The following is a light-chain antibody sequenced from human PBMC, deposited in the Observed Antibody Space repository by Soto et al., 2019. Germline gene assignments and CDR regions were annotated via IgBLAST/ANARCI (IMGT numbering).Light chain of an antibody. Sequence: DIQMTQSPSSLSASVGDRVTITCRASQSISSYLNWYQQKPGKAPKLLIYAASSLQSGVPSRFSGSGSGTEFTLTISSLQPEDFATYYCQQSYSTPFGPGTKVDIK. CDR2: AAS. CDR1: QSISSY. J-gene: IGKJ3*01. V-gene: IGKV1-39*01. CDR3: QQSYSTP.